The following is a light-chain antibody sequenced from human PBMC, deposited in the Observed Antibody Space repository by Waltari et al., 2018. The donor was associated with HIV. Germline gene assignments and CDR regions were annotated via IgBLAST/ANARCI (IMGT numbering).Light chain of an antibody. CDR1: SSNIGSNT. Sequence: QSVLTQPPSASGTPGQRVTISCSGSSSNIGSNTVNWYQQIPGTAPKLLVYSNNRRPSGVLNRCSCSKYGTSASLAISQLQSEDEADYYCAAWDDSLSGFYVFGTGTKVTVL. CDR3: AAWDDSLSGFYV. CDR2: SNN. J-gene: IGLJ1*01. V-gene: IGLV1-44*01.